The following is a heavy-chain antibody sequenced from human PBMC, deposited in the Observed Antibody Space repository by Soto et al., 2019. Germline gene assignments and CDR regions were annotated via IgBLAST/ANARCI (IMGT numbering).Heavy chain of an antibody. V-gene: IGHV4-4*02. CDR2: IYHSGST. J-gene: IGHJ6*02. CDR3: ARVSGSYYYGMDV. Sequence: PSETLSLTCAVSGGSISSSNWCSWVRQPPGKGLEWIGEIYHSGSTKYNPSLKSRVTISVDKSKNQFSLKLSSVTAADTAVYYCARVSGSYYYGMDVWGQGTTVTVSS. CDR1: GGSISSSNW. D-gene: IGHD5-12*01.